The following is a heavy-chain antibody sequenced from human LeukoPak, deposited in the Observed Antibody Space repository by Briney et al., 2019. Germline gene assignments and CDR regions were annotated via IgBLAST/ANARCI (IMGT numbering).Heavy chain of an antibody. CDR3: TRDSKYSGYDYGRWFDP. V-gene: IGHV3-49*04. CDR2: IRSKAYGGTT. Sequence: GGSLRLSCAASGFTFSSYAMSWVRQAPGKGLEWVGFIRSKAYGGTTEYAASVKGRFTISRDDSKSIAYLQMNSLKTEDTAVYYCTRDSKYSGYDYGRWFDPWGQGTLVTVSS. J-gene: IGHJ5*02. CDR1: GFTFSSYA. D-gene: IGHD5-12*01.